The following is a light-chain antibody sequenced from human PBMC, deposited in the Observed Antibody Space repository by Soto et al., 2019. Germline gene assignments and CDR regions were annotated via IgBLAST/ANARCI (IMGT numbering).Light chain of an antibody. CDR2: DAS. V-gene: IGKV1-5*01. CDR1: QSISSW. CDR3: QQYNSYSST. Sequence: DIQMTQSPATLSASVGDRVTITCRASQSISSWLAWYQQKPGQAPKLLIYDASSLESGVPSRFSGSGSGTEFTLTISSLQPDDFATYYCQQYNSYSSTFGQGTKVDI. J-gene: IGKJ1*01.